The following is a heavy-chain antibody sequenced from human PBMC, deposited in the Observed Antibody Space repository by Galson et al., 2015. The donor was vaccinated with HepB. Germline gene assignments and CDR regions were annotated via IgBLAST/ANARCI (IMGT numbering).Heavy chain of an antibody. CDR1: GSTFTSYA. D-gene: IGHD2-2*01. Sequence: SLRLSCAASGSTFTSYAMNWVRQAPGKGLEWVSRISGSGGSTDYADSVKGRFTISRDTSNNTLYLQMNSLRAEDTAQYYCAKGRGSNSYTYDYWGQGTLVTVSS. CDR3: AKGRGSNSYTYDY. V-gene: IGHV3-23*01. CDR2: ISGSGGST. J-gene: IGHJ4*02.